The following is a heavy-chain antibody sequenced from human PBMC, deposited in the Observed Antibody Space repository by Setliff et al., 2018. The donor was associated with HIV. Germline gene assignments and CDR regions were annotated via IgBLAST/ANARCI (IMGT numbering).Heavy chain of an antibody. CDR2: INAGNGST. CDR1: GYTFTSYT. J-gene: IGHJ5*02. Sequence: GASVKVSCKASGYTFTSYTLHWVRQAPGQRLEWMGWINAGNGSTKFSQKFQGRVTITRDTSASTAYMDLSSLRSEDTAVYYCARGFSVYSSSDPLLNWLDPWGQGTLVTVSS. V-gene: IGHV1-3*01. CDR3: ARGFSVYSSSDPLLNWLDP. D-gene: IGHD6-6*01.